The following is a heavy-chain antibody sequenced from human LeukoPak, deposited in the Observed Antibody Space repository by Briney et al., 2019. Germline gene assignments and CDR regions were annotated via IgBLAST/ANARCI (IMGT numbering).Heavy chain of an antibody. CDR3: ARDPSTLRLRNAFDI. CDR2: IYHSGGT. CDR1: GGSISSGGYY. V-gene: IGHV4-30-2*01. J-gene: IGHJ3*02. Sequence: SQTLSLTCTVSGGSISSGGYYWSWIRQPPGKGLEWIGYIYHSGGTYYNPSLKSRVTISVDRSKNQFSLKLSSVTAADTAVYYCARDPSTLRLRNAFDIWGQGTMVTVSS. D-gene: IGHD5-12*01.